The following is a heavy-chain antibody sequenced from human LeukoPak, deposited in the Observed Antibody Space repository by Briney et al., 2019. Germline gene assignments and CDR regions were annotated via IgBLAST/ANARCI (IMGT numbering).Heavy chain of an antibody. V-gene: IGHV1-69*05. CDR1: GYTFTGYY. CDR2: IIPIFGTA. Sequence: SVKVSCKASGYTFTGYYMHWVRQAPGQGLEWMGRIIPIFGTANYAQKSQGRVTITTDESTSTAYMELSSLRSEDTAVYYCARDGWSSGWFWFDPWGQGTLVTVSS. CDR3: ARDGWSSGWFWFDP. J-gene: IGHJ5*02. D-gene: IGHD6-19*01.